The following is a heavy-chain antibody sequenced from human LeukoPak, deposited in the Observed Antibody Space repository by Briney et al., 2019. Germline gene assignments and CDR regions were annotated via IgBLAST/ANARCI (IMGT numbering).Heavy chain of an antibody. CDR2: IYHSGST. Sequence: SDTLSLTCAVSGYSLSSGYYWGWIRQPPGKGLEWIGSIYHSGSTYYNPSLKSRVTISVDTSKNQFSLKLSSVTAADTAVYYCASPHYGSGSYYFDAFDIWGQGTMVTVSS. CDR1: GYSLSSGYY. CDR3: ASPHYGSGSYYFDAFDI. J-gene: IGHJ3*02. V-gene: IGHV4-38-2*01. D-gene: IGHD3-10*01.